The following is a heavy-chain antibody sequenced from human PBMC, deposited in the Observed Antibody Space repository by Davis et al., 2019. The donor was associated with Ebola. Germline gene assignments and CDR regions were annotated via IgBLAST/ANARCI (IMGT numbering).Heavy chain of an antibody. CDR1: GYTFTGYY. Sequence: ASVKVSCKASGYTFTGYYIHWVRQAPGQGLEWMGCINPNSGGPTYAQKFQGRVTMTRDTSISTAYMELSRLRSDDTAVYYCARDLERRDGDSWSYYYYYMDVWGKGTTVTVSS. D-gene: IGHD5-24*01. V-gene: IGHV1-2*02. CDR3: ARDLERRDGDSWSYYYYYMDV. CDR2: INPNSGGP. J-gene: IGHJ6*03.